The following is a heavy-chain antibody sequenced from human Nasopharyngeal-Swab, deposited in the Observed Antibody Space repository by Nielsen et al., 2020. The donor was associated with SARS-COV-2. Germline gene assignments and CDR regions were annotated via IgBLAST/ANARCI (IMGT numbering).Heavy chain of an antibody. V-gene: IGHV3-7*01. CDR3: ARDPPSTGDYYFDH. D-gene: IGHD7-27*01. CDR1: GFTFGRYW. CDR2: IQQDGDIT. J-gene: IGHJ4*02. Sequence: GESLKISCVTSGFTFGRYWMTWVRQAPGKGLEWVANIQQDGDITYYLESVKGRFTISSDNAKNSLYLQMNSLRAEDTAVYFCARDPPSTGDYYFDHWGQGTLVTVSS.